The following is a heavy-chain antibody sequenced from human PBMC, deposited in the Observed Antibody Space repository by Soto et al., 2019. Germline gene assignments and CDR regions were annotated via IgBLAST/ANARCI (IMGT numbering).Heavy chain of an antibody. Sequence: ASVKVSCKASGYTFTGYYMHWVRQAPGQGLEWMGWINPNSGGTNYAQKFQGWVTMTRDTSISTAYMGLSRLRSDDTAVYYCARGAGVTDFWSGYKAPLDRYYYYGMDVWGQGTTVTV. V-gene: IGHV1-2*04. CDR2: INPNSGGT. J-gene: IGHJ6*02. CDR3: ARGAGVTDFWSGYKAPLDRYYYYGMDV. CDR1: GYTFTGYY. D-gene: IGHD3-3*01.